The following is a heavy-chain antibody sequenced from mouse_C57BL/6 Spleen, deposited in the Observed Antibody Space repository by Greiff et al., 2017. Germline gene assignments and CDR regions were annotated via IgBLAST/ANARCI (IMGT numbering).Heavy chain of an antibody. D-gene: IGHD2-4*01. V-gene: IGHV5-17*01. CDR3: ARGGLRRGAMDY. CDR2: ISSGSSTI. Sequence: DVMLVESGGGLVKPGGSLKLSCAASGFTFSDYGMHWVRQAPEKGLEWVAYISSGSSTIYYADTVKGRFTISRDNAKNTLFLQMTSLRSEDTAMYYCARGGLRRGAMDYWGQGTSVTVSS. J-gene: IGHJ4*01. CDR1: GFTFSDYG.